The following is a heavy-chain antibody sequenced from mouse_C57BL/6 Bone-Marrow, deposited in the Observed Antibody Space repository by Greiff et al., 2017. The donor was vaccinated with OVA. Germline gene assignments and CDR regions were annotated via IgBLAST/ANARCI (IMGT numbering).Heavy chain of an antibody. J-gene: IGHJ4*01. CDR1: GYTFTSYG. CDR3: ARRLRLWAMDY. Sequence: QVQLKQSGAELARPGASVKLSCKASGYTFTSYGISWVKQRTGQGLEWIGEIYPRSGNTYYNEKFKGKATLTADKSSSTAYMELRSLTSEDSAVYFCARRLRLWAMDYWGQGTSVTVSS. CDR2: IYPRSGNT. D-gene: IGHD3-2*02. V-gene: IGHV1-81*01.